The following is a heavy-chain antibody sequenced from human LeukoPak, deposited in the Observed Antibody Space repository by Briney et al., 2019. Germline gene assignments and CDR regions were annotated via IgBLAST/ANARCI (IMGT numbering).Heavy chain of an antibody. CDR1: GDSISSYY. CDR3: ERGPPPDFDY. V-gene: IGHV4-4*07. Sequence: PSETLSLTCTVSGDSISSYYWSWIRQPAGKGLEWIGRIHPSGSTNYNPSLKSRVTLSVDTSKNQFSLKLRSVTAADTAVYYCERGPPPDFDYWGRGTLVTVSS. J-gene: IGHJ4*02. CDR2: IHPSGST.